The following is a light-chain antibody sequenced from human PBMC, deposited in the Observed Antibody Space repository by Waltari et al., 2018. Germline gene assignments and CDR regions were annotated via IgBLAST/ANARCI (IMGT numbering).Light chain of an antibody. V-gene: IGLV3-1*01. CDR1: KLGDKR. CDR3: QAWDSFTAV. Sequence: PPSVSVSPGQTASITCSGDKLGDKRASWYQQKPGQSPVLVLYENDKRPSGTPERFSGSNSGNTATLTITGTQAVDEADFYCQAWDSFTAVFGGGTRLTVL. J-gene: IGLJ2*01. CDR2: END.